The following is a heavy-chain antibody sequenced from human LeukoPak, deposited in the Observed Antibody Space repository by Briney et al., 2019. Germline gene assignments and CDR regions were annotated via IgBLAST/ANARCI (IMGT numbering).Heavy chain of an antibody. J-gene: IGHJ4*02. CDR1: GFTFSNYG. CDR3: ASIGDYDDY. CDR2: ISYDGSNK. V-gene: IGHV3-30*03. Sequence: GGSLRLSCAASGFTFSNYGMHWVRQAPGKGLEWVAVISYDGSNKYYADSVKGRFTISRDNSKNTLYLQMNSLRAEDTAVYYCASIGDYDDYWGQGTLVTVSS.